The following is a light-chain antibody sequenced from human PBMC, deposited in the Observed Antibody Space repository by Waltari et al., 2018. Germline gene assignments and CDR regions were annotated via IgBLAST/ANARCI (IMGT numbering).Light chain of an antibody. CDR2: DAS. Sequence: EIVLTQSPGTLSLSPGERATLSCRASESVRRSLAWYQQKPGQAPRLLIYDASSRATGIPDRFSGSGSGTDFSLSIGRLEPEDFAVYYCQHYVSLPATFGQGTKVEIK. V-gene: IGKV3-20*01. CDR3: QHYVSLPAT. J-gene: IGKJ1*01. CDR1: ESVRRS.